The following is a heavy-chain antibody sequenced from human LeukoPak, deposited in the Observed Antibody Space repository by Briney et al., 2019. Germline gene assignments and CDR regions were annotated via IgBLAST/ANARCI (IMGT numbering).Heavy chain of an antibody. V-gene: IGHV4-31*03. D-gene: IGHD6-13*01. Sequence: SQTLSLTCTVSDGSISSGGYYWSWIRQHPGKGLEWIGYIYYSGSTYYNPSLKSRVTISVDTSKNQFSLKLSSVTAADTAVYYCARVVAAAGTSSYFDYWGQGTLVTVSS. CDR1: DGSISSGGYY. CDR2: IYYSGST. CDR3: ARVVAAAGTSSYFDY. J-gene: IGHJ4*02.